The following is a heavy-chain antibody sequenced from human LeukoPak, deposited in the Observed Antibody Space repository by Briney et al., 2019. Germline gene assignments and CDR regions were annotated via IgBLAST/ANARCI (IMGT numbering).Heavy chain of an antibody. V-gene: IGHV1-2*06. CDR2: INPNSGGT. D-gene: IGHD5-18*01. CDR3: AREGYSYGNTFDY. J-gene: IGHJ4*02. Sequence: ASVKVSCKASGYTFTGYYMHWVRQAPGQGLEWMGRINPNSGGTNYAQKFQGRVTMTRDTSISTAYMELSRLRSEDTAVYYCAREGYSYGNTFDYWGQGTLVTVSS. CDR1: GYTFTGYY.